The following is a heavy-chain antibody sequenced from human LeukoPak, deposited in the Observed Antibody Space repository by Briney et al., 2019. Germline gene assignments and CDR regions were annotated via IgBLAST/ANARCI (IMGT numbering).Heavy chain of an antibody. CDR3: AKAGRSGWYPGWPFDI. J-gene: IGHJ3*02. V-gene: IGHV3-23*01. D-gene: IGHD6-19*01. CDR1: GFTFLTYA. Sequence: GGSLRLSCAASGFTFLTYAMSWVRQAPGKGLQWVSVIRDSGASTYYADSVKGRFTISRDNSKNTLYLQMNSLRAEDTVVYYRAKAGRSGWYPGWPFDIWGQGTMVTVSS. CDR2: IRDSGAST.